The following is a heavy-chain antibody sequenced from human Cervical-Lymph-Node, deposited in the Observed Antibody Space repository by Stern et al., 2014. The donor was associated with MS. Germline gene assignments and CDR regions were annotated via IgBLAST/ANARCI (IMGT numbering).Heavy chain of an antibody. V-gene: IGHV5-51*01. CDR2: IYPGDSDT. J-gene: IGHJ4*02. Sequence: VQLGQSGAEVKKPGESLKISCKGSGYSFTSYWIGRVRQMPGKGLEWMGIIYPGDSDTRYSPSFQGQVTISADKSISTAYLQWSSLKASDTAMYYCARRYYGLNAPGPADYWGQGTLVTVSS. CDR1: GYSFTSYW. D-gene: IGHD3-10*01. CDR3: ARRYYGLNAPGPADY.